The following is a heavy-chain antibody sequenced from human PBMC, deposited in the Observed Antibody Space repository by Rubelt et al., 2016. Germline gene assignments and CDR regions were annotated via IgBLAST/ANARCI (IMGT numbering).Heavy chain of an antibody. Sequence: PGRGLEWVSIIYSGGSTYYADSVKGRFTIFRHNSKNTLYLQMNSLRSEDTAVYYCARAEGDFWSGYTAFDIWGQGTMVTVSS. D-gene: IGHD3-3*01. CDR2: IYSGGST. V-gene: IGHV3-53*04. CDR3: ARAEGDFWSGYTAFDI. J-gene: IGHJ3*02.